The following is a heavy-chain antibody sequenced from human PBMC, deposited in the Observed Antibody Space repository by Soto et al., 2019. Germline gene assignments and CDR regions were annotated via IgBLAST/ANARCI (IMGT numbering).Heavy chain of an antibody. J-gene: IGHJ4*02. CDR3: ARKVQAHPPAFVY. CDR1: GGTFNTYA. Sequence: QVQLVQSGAEMKKPGSSVKVSCQSSGGTFNTYAMNWVRQAPGQGPEWMGDISPMFGAANYAPKFQGRVTKTADDSTRTPNMQLRRLSSEHAALYFCARKVQAHPPAFVYWCQGKLVTVPS. CDR2: ISPMFGAA. V-gene: IGHV1-69*19.